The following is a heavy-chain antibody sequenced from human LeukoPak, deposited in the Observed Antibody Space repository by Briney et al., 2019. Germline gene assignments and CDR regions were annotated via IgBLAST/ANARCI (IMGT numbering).Heavy chain of an antibody. J-gene: IGHJ6*02. CDR1: GGSISSGDYY. Sequence: SETLSLTCTVSGGSISSGDYYWSWIRQPPGKGLEWIGYIYYSGSTYYNPSLKSRVTISVDTSKNQFSLKLSSVTAADTAVYYCARDEVVVAASHYYYYGMDVWGQGTKVIVS. D-gene: IGHD2-15*01. V-gene: IGHV4-30-4*08. CDR3: ARDEVVVAASHYYYYGMDV. CDR2: IYYSGST.